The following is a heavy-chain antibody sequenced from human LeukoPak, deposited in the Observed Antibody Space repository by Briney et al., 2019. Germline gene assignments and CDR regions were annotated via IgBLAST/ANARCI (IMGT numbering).Heavy chain of an antibody. J-gene: IGHJ3*02. CDR3: AKGLFIPSLDAFDI. D-gene: IGHD3-22*01. CDR2: IQYDGSNK. V-gene: IGHV3-30*02. Sequence: GRSLRLSCAASGFTFSSYGMHWVRQAPGKGLEWVTFIQYDGSNKYYADSVKGRFTISRDNSKNTLYLQMSSLRAEDTAVYYCAKGLFIPSLDAFDIWGQGTMVTVSS. CDR1: GFTFSSYG.